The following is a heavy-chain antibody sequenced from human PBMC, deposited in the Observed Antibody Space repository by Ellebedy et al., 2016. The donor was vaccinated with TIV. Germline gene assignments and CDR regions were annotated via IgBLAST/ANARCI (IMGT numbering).Heavy chain of an antibody. V-gene: IGHV4-34*01. CDR3: ARGNFIRPLAY. CDR1: GASFSGYH. Sequence: SETLSLTXAVYGASFSGYHWNWIRQPPGKGLKWIGEINDNGDTNYSPSLKSRVTMSVDTSENQFSLRLSSVTAADTAMYYCARGNFIRPLAYWGQGTLVTVSS. CDR2: INDNGDT. J-gene: IGHJ4*02.